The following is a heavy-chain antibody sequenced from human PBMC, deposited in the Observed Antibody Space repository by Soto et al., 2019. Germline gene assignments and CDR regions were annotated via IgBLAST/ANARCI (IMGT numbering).Heavy chain of an antibody. CDR3: ERVPRARVTGAYWFDP. Sequence: QVQLRQWGAGLLKPSETLSLTCAVYGGSFSGYYWSWIRQPPGKGLEWIGEINHSGSTNYNPSLKSRVTISVDTSKNQFSLKLSSVTAADTAVYYCERVPRARVTGAYWFDPWGQGTLVTVSS. V-gene: IGHV4-34*01. CDR2: INHSGST. D-gene: IGHD5-18*01. CDR1: GGSFSGYY. J-gene: IGHJ5*02.